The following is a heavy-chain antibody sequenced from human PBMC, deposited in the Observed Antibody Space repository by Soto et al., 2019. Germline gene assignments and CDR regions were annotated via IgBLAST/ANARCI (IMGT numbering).Heavy chain of an antibody. CDR3: ARGRVGYDILTGYYTPGVDI. D-gene: IGHD3-9*01. J-gene: IGHJ3*02. Sequence: SETLSLTCTVSGGSISSGGYYWSWIRQHPGKGLEWIGYIYYSGSTYYNPSLKSRVTISVDTSNNQFSLKLSSVTAADTAVYYCARGRVGYDILTGYYTPGVDIWGQGTMVTVSS. V-gene: IGHV4-31*03. CDR1: GGSISSGGYY. CDR2: IYYSGST.